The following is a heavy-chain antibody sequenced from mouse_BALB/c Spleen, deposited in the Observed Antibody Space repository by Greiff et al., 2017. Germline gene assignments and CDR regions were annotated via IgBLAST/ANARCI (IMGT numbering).Heavy chain of an antibody. J-gene: IGHJ4*01. CDR1: GYTFTNYW. D-gene: IGHD2-10*02. Sequence: VKLMESGAELVRPGTSVKISCKASGYTFTNYWLGWVKQRPGHGLEWIGDIYPGGGYTNYNEKFKGKATLTADTSSSTAYMQLSSLTSEDSAVYFCARYGNYDAMDYWGQGTSVTVSS. CDR3: ARYGNYDAMDY. CDR2: IYPGGGYT. V-gene: IGHV1-63*02.